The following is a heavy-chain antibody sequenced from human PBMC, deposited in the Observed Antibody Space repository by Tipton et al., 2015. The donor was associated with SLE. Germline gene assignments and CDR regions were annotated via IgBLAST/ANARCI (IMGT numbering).Heavy chain of an antibody. D-gene: IGHD6-19*01. J-gene: IGHJ4*02. CDR3: ASTYGYSSGWFV. V-gene: IGHV3-30*02. Sequence: SLRLSCAASGFTFSSYGMHWVRQAPGKGLEWVAFIRYDGSNKYYADSVKGRFTISRDNSKKTLYLQMNSLRAEDTAVYYCASTYGYSSGWFVWGQGTLVTVSS. CDR2: IRYDGSNK. CDR1: GFTFSSYG.